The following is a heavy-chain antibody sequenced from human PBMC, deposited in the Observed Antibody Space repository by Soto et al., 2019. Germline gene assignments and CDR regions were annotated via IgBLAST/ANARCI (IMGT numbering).Heavy chain of an antibody. CDR1: GFTFSSYS. J-gene: IGHJ6*03. CDR3: AREGEPDTASFVRVA. V-gene: IGHV3-21*04. D-gene: IGHD3-16*01. Sequence: PGGSLRLSCAASGFTFSSYSMNWVRQAPGKGLEWVSSISSSSSYIYYADSVKGRFAISRDNAKNSLYLQMNSLRAEDTAVYYSAREGEPDTASFVRVAWVKGTRATV. CDR2: ISSSSSYI.